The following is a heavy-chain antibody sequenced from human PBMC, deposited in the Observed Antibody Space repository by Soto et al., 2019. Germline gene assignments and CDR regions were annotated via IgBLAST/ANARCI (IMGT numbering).Heavy chain of an antibody. CDR1: GLTVSDNY. V-gene: IGHV3-53*01. J-gene: IGHJ6*02. D-gene: IGHD5-12*01. CDR3: ARDYSAYEGRSPDFYYYGMDV. CDR2: VFRGGTT. Sequence: GGSLRLSCAASGLTVSDNYMHWVRQAPGKGLEWVSIVFRGGTTYYADSVKGRFTIYRDNSKNTVYLQMNSLRAEDTAVYYCARDYSAYEGRSPDFYYYGMDVWGQGTTVTVSS.